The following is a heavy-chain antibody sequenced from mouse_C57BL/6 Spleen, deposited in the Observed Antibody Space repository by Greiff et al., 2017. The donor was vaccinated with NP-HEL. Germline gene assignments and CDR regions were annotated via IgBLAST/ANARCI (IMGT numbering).Heavy chain of an antibody. CDR1: GFAFSSYA. V-gene: IGHV5-9-1*02. CDR3: TRALYDGYLYAMDY. CDR2: ISSGGDYI. D-gene: IGHD2-3*01. J-gene: IGHJ4*01. Sequence: EVHLVESGEGLVKPGGSLKLSCAASGFAFSSYAMSWVRQTPEKRLEWVAYISSGGDYIYYADTVKGRFTISRDNARNTLYLQMSSLKSEDTAMYYCTRALYDGYLYAMDYWGQGTSVTVSS.